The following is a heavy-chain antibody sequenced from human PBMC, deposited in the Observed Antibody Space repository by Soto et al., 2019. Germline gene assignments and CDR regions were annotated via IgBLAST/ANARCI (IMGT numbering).Heavy chain of an antibody. Sequence: PSQTLSLTCAISGDSVSSNSAAWNWIRQSPSRGLEWLGRTYYRSKWYNDYAVSVKSRITINPDTSKNQFSLQLNSVTPEDPAVYYCARRSGIGSGSYYCYYGGMDVWGQGTTVTVSS. CDR2: TYYRSKWYN. D-gene: IGHD3-10*01. CDR3: ARRSGIGSGSYYCYYGGMDV. J-gene: IGHJ6*02. CDR1: GDSVSSNSAA. V-gene: IGHV6-1*01.